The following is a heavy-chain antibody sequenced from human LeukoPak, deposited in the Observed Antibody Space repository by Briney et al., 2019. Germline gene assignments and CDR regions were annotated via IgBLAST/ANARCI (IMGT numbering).Heavy chain of an antibody. V-gene: IGHV4-59*08. Sequence: SETLSLTCTVSGGSISSYYWSWIRQPPGKGLEWIGYIYYSGSTYYNPSLKSRVTISVGTSKNQFSLKLSSVTAADTAVYYCAKLKGITIFGVVTQYPYYFDYWGQGTLVTVSS. CDR3: AKLKGITIFGVVTQYPYYFDY. J-gene: IGHJ4*02. CDR2: IYYSGST. CDR1: GGSISSYY. D-gene: IGHD3-3*01.